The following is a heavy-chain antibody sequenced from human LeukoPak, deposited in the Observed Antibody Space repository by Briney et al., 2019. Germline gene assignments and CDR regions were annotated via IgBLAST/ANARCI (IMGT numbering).Heavy chain of an antibody. CDR3: AREFWGTMVRGAAMDV. Sequence: SVKGSCKASGGTLNSYTINWVRQAPGEGLEWMGTIIPAFGIPNYAQRFKDRVTITADKSTSTAYMELSSLRSEDTAVYYCAREFWGTMVRGAAMDVWGQGTTVTVSS. J-gene: IGHJ6*02. D-gene: IGHD3-10*01. CDR1: GGTLNSYT. CDR2: IIPAFGIP. V-gene: IGHV1-69*02.